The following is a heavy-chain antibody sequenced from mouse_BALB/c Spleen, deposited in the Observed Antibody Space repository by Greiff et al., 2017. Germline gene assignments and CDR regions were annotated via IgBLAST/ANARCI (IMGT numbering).Heavy chain of an antibody. CDR3: ARRVYYAMDY. Sequence: QVQLQQSGAELVRPGSSVKISCKASGYAFSSYWMNWVKQRPGQGLEWIGQIYPGDGDTNYNGKFKGKATLTADKSSSTAYMQLSSLTSEDSAVYFCARRVYYAMDYWGQGTSVTVSS. J-gene: IGHJ4*01. V-gene: IGHV1-80*01. CDR2: IYPGDGDT. CDR1: GYAFSSYW.